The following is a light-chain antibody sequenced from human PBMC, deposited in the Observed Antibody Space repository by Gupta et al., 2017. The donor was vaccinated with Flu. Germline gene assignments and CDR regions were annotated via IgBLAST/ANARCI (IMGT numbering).Light chain of an antibody. CDR3: HQYYNTPWT. CDR2: WTS. CDR1: QSVLYSPHNKNY. V-gene: IGKV4-1*01. Sequence: EIVMTQSPDSLAVSLGERATINCKASQSVLYSPHNKNYLAWYQQKPGQPPKLLIYWTSTRESGVPDRFSGSGSVTEFTLTINSLQAEDVAIYYCHQYYNTPWTFGQGTRVEIK. J-gene: IGKJ1*01.